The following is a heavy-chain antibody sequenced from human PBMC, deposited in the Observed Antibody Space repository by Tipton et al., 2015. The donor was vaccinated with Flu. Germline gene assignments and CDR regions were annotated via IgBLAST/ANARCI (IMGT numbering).Heavy chain of an antibody. D-gene: IGHD1-1*01. CDR2: IYYSGSI. Sequence: LRLSCTVSGGSISSHYWSWIRQPPGKGLEWIGYIYYSGSISYNPSLKSRITVSLDTSKNQFSLRLSFVTAADTAVYYCARGVWNAGASYYFDSWCQGALVTVSP. V-gene: IGHV4-59*11. CDR1: GGSISSHY. CDR3: ARGVWNAGASYYFDS. J-gene: IGHJ4*02.